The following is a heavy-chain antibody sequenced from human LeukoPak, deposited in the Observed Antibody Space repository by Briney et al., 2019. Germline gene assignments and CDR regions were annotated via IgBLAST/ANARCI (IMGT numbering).Heavy chain of an antibody. D-gene: IGHD3-10*01. CDR3: ARVMMVRGLLGDAFDI. V-gene: IGHV4-59*01. Sequence: SETLSLTCSVSGGSISGYYWSWIRQPPGKGLEWIGYIYYSGSTNYNPSLKSRVTISVDTSKNQFSLKLSSVTAADTAVYYCARVMMVRGLLGDAFDIWGQGTMVTVSS. CDR1: GGSISGYY. CDR2: IYYSGST. J-gene: IGHJ3*02.